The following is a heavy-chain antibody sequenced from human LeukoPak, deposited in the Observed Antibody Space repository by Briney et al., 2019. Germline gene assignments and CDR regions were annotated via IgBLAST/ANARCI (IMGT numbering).Heavy chain of an antibody. J-gene: IGHJ4*02. V-gene: IGHV3-21*01. CDR3: ARVGSGYSYGSPLDY. D-gene: IGHD5-18*01. CDR1: GFTFSDYS. CDR2: ISTSSSYI. Sequence: GGSLRLSCAASGFTFSDYSMNCVRQVPGEGLEWVSSISTSSSYIYYADSVKGRFTISRDNVKNSLYLQMNSLRAEDTAVYYCARVGSGYSYGSPLDYWGQGTLVTVSS.